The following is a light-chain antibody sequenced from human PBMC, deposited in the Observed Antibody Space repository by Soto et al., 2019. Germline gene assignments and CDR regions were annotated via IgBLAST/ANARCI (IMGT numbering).Light chain of an antibody. CDR1: QSVGTY. Sequence: EIVLTQSPAILSLSPGERATLSCRASQSVGTYLDWYQQNLGQAPRLLIYDASNRATGIPARFSGSGSGTDFTLTISSLEPEVFAGYYCQRRVNWLTFGGGTTVEL. CDR3: QRRVNWLT. V-gene: IGKV3-11*01. CDR2: DAS. J-gene: IGKJ4*01.